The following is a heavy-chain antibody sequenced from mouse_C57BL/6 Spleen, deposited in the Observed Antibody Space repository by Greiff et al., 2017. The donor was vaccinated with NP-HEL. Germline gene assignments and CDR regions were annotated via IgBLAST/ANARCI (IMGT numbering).Heavy chain of an antibody. CDR3: ASRDYGSSYWYFDV. CDR2: IDPSDSYT. CDR1: GYTFTSYW. V-gene: IGHV1-69*01. D-gene: IGHD1-1*01. Sequence: QVQLQQPGAELVMPGASVKLSCKASGYTFTSYWMHWVKQRPGQGLEWIGEIDPSDSYTNYNQKFKGKSTLTVDKSSSTAYMQLSSLTSEDSAVYYCASRDYGSSYWYFDVWGTGTTVTVSS. J-gene: IGHJ1*03.